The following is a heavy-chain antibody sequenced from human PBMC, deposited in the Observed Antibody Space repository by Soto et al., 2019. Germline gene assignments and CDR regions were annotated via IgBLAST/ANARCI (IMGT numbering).Heavy chain of an antibody. CDR2: IIPIFGTA. D-gene: IGHD4-4*01. J-gene: IGHJ6*02. CDR1: GGTFSSYA. CDR3: ARRDDYMGYYGMDG. Sequence: QVQLVQSGAEVKKPGSSVTVSCKASGGTFSSYAISWVRQAPGQGLEWMGGIIPIFGTANYAQKFQGRVTITADESTSTAYMERSSLRSEDTAVYYCARRDDYMGYYGMDGWGQGTTVTVSS. V-gene: IGHV1-69*01.